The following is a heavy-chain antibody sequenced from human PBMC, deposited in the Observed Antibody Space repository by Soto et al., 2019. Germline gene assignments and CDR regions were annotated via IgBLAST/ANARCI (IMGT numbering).Heavy chain of an antibody. CDR1: GFTFSSYA. J-gene: IGHJ6*02. V-gene: IGHV3-23*01. CDR3: AKVMAAGSATHYYYYGMDV. D-gene: IGHD6-25*01. CDR2: ISGSGGST. Sequence: PGGSLRLSCAASGFTFSSYAMSWVRQAPGKGLEWDSAISGSGGSTYYADSVKGRFTISRDNSKNTLYLQMNSLRAEDTAVYYCAKVMAAGSATHYYYYGMDVWGQGTTVTVSS.